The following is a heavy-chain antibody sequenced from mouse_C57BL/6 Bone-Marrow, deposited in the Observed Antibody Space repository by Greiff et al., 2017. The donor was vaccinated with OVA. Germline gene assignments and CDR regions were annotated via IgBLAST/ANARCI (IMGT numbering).Heavy chain of an antibody. CDR2: ISRGSSTI. D-gene: IGHD2-2*01. CDR1: GFTFSDYG. CDR3: ARDLLWLRREAY. J-gene: IGHJ3*01. Sequence: EVQGVESGGGLVKPGGSVKLSCAASGFTFSDYGMHWVRQDPEQGLEWVAYISRGSSTIYYADTVKGRFTISRDNAKNTLFLQMPSLRSEDTAMYYCARDLLWLRREAYWGQGTLVTVSA. V-gene: IGHV5-17*01.